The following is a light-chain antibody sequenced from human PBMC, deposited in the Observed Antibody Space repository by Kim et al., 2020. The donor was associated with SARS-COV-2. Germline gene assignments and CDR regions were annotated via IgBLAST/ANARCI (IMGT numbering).Light chain of an antibody. J-gene: IGLJ2*01. CDR1: SSDGGGYNY. CDR2: DVS. Sequence: PGQSITISCTGTSSDGGGYNYVSWYQQHPGKAPKLMIYDVSNRPSGVSNRFSGSKSGNTASLTISGLQAEDEADYYCSSYTSSSTLFGGGTQLTVL. CDR3: SSYTSSSTL. V-gene: IGLV2-14*03.